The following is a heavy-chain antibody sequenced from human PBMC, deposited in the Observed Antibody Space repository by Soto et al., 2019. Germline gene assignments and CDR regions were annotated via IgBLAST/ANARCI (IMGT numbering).Heavy chain of an antibody. V-gene: IGHV3-30-3*01. CDR2: ISYDGSNK. Sequence: GGSLRLSCAASGFTFSSYAMHWVRQAPGKGLEWVAVISYDGSNKYYADSVKGRFTISRDNSKNTLYLQMNSLRAEYTAVYYCARTAMVVNDAFDIWGQGTMVTVSS. CDR1: GFTFSSYA. J-gene: IGHJ3*02. D-gene: IGHD5-18*01. CDR3: ARTAMVVNDAFDI.